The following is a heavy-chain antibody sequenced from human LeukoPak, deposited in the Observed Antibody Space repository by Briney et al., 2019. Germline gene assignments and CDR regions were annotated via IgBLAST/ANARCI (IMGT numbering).Heavy chain of an antibody. D-gene: IGHD3-16*01. CDR1: GGSFSSYA. Sequence: ASVKVSCKASGGSFSSYAISWVRQAPGQGLEWMGRIIPILGIANYAQKFQGRVTITADKSTSTAYMELSSLRSEDTAVYYCASRMAGDGQCPHYYGMVVWGQGTTVTVSS. V-gene: IGHV1-69*04. CDR3: ASRMAGDGQCPHYYGMVV. CDR2: IIPILGIA. J-gene: IGHJ6*02.